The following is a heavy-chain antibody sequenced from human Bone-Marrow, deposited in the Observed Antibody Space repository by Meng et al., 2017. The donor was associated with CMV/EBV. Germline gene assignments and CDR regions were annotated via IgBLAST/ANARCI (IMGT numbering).Heavy chain of an antibody. Sequence: SETLSLTCTVSGGSVSRGSYYWSWIRQPPGKGLEWIGYVYHSGNTNYNPSLKSRVTISLDTSKNQFSLKLNSVTAADTAVYYCATTFTGWFDPWGQGTLVTVSS. CDR2: VYHSGNT. CDR3: ATTFTGWFDP. J-gene: IGHJ5*02. V-gene: IGHV4-61*01. CDR1: GGSVSRGSYY. D-gene: IGHD3-10*01.